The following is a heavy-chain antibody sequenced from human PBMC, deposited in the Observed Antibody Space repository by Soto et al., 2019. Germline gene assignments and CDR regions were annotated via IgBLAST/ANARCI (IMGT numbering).Heavy chain of an antibody. V-gene: IGHV4-59*01. CDR3: VHRRRDSGPNGDY. CDR1: GVSISSYY. D-gene: IGHD3-10*01. CDR2: NYYSGTT. Sequence: SETLSLTCAVSGVSISSYYWSWIRQPPGKGLEWIGYNYYSGTTNYNPSLKSRVTKDDSKNQVVLTMTDMDPVDTATYYCVHRRRDSGPNGDYWGPGILVTVSS. J-gene: IGHJ4*02.